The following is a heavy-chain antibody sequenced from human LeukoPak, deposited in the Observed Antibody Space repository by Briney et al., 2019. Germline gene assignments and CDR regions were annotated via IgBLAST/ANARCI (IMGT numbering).Heavy chain of an antibody. CDR3: ARGGRRGYSYGYNH. J-gene: IGHJ5*02. V-gene: IGHV4-31*03. Sequence: SETLSLTCTVSGGSISSGGYYWSWIRQHPGKGLEWIGYIYYSGSTYYNPSLKSRVTISVDTSKNQFSLRLSSVTAADTAVYYCARGGRRGYSYGYNHWGQGTLVTVSS. CDR2: IYYSGST. CDR1: GGSISSGGYY. D-gene: IGHD5-18*01.